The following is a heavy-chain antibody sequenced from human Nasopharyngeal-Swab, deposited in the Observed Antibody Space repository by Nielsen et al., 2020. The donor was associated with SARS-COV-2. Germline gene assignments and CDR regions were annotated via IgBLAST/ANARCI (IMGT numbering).Heavy chain of an antibody. D-gene: IGHD3-22*01. Sequence: GGSLRLSCAASGFTFSSYAMSWVRQAPGKGLEWVSAISGSGGSTYYADSVKGRFTISRDNSKNTLYLQMNSLRAEDTAVYYCAKGPARYYYDSSGYMDYWGQGTLVTVSS. V-gene: IGHV3-23*01. J-gene: IGHJ4*02. CDR1: GFTFSSYA. CDR2: ISGSGGST. CDR3: AKGPARYYYDSSGYMDY.